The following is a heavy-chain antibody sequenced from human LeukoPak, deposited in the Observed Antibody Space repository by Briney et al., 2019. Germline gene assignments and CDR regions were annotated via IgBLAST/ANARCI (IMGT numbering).Heavy chain of an antibody. CDR3: ARHEGGYGDYPYWYFDL. CDR1: GGSIRSSYYY. D-gene: IGHD4-17*01. Sequence: SETLSLTCTVSGGSIRSSYYYWGWIRQPPGKGLEWIGSIYDSGSTYYNPSLKSRVTISVDTSKNQFSLKLSSVTAADTAVYYCARHEGGYGDYPYWYFDLWGRGTLVTVSS. J-gene: IGHJ2*01. CDR2: IYDSGST. V-gene: IGHV4-39*01.